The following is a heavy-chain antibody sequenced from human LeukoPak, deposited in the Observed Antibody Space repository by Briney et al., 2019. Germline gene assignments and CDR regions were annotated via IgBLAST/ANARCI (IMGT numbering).Heavy chain of an antibody. CDR3: ARGYCSSTNCLPGGY. D-gene: IGHD2-2*01. Sequence: EASVKVSCKAPGYTFTGYYMHWVRQAPGQGLEWMGWINPSGGSTSYAQTFQGRVTTTRDTSTSTVHMELSSLRSEDTALYYCARGYCSSTNCLPGGYWGQGTLVTVSS. V-gene: IGHV1-46*01. CDR2: INPSGGST. CDR1: GYTFTGYY. J-gene: IGHJ4*02.